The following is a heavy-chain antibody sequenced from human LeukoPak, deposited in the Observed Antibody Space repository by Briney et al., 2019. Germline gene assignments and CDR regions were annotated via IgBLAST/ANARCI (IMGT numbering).Heavy chain of an antibody. J-gene: IGHJ3*02. V-gene: IGHV4-30-4*08. Sequence: SQTLSLTCTVSGGSISSGGYYWSWIRQHPGKGLEWIGYIYYSGSTYYNPSLKSRVTISVDTSKNQFSLKLSSVTAADTAVYYCARDSSIRRAFDIWGQGTMVTVSS. D-gene: IGHD6-13*01. CDR2: IYYSGST. CDR3: ARDSSIRRAFDI. CDR1: GGSISSGGYY.